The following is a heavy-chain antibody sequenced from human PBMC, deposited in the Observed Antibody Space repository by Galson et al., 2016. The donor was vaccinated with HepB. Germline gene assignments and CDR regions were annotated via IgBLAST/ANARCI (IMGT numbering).Heavy chain of an antibody. CDR3: ARMPLDPHTSGRLDY. J-gene: IGHJ4*02. CDR2: IYHSGTT. CDR1: GYSISSSGYY. Sequence: ETLSLTCTVSGYSISSSGYYWGRIRQSPGKGLEWIGCIYHSGTTYYNPSLRSRVTISVDTSRNQFSLELSSVTAADTALSYCARMPLDPHTSGRLDYWGQGTLVTVSS. V-gene: IGHV4-38-2*02. D-gene: IGHD6-19*01.